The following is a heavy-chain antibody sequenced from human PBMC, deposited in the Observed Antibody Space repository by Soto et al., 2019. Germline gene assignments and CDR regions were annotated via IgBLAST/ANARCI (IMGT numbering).Heavy chain of an antibody. CDR1: GFTVSSNY. D-gene: IGHD6-6*01. J-gene: IGHJ4*02. V-gene: IGHV3-53*01. CDR3: ARDRSSSSFFYFDY. Sequence: PGGSLRLSCVASGFTVSSNYMSWVRQAPGKGLEWVSVIYSGDSAYYADSVKGRFTISRDTSKNTLYLQMNSLRVEDTAVYYCARDRSSSSFFYFDYWGQGTLVTVSS. CDR2: IYSGDSA.